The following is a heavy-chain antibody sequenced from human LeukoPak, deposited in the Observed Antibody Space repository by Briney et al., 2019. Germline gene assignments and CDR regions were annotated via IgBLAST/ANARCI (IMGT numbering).Heavy chain of an antibody. D-gene: IGHD6-13*01. V-gene: IGHV3-21*01. CDR1: GFTFSSYS. Sequence: GESLRLSCAASGFTFSSYSMNWVRQARGKGLEWVSSISSSSYIYYADSVKGRFTISRDNAKNSLYLQMNSLRAEDTAVYYCARIGQQQQLPDYWGQGTLVTVSS. CDR3: ARIGQQQQLPDY. CDR2: ISSSSYI. J-gene: IGHJ4*02.